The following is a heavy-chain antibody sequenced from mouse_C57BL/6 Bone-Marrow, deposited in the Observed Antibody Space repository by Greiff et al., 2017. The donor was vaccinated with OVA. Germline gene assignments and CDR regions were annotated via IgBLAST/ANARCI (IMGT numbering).Heavy chain of an antibody. CDR3: ARGYYDYDLYY. CDR2: IHPNSGST. D-gene: IGHD2-4*01. J-gene: IGHJ2*01. Sequence: QVHVKQPGAELVKPGASVKLSCKASGYTFTSYWMHWVKQRPGQGLEWIGMIHPNSGSTNYNEKFKSKATLTVDKSSSTAYMQLSSLTSEDSAVYYCARGYYDYDLYYWGQGTTLTVSS. V-gene: IGHV1-64*01. CDR1: GYTFTSYW.